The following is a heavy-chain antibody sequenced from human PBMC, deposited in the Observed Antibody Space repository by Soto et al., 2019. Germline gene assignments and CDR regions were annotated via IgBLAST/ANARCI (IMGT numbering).Heavy chain of an antibody. CDR1: GDSISTYN. CDR2: IYYSGVT. J-gene: IGHJ5*02. V-gene: IGHV4-59*01. CDR3: ARVAADIASWLDP. D-gene: IGHD5-12*01. Sequence: QGQLQESGPGLVKPSETLSLTCTVSGDSISTYNWGWIRQPPGKGLEWIGCIYYSGVTNYNPSLKRRVTISGDTPKNQLSLKLNSVTAADTAVYYCARVAADIASWLDPWGQGTLVTVSS.